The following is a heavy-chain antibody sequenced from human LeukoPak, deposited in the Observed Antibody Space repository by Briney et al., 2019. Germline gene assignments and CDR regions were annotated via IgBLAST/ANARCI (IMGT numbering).Heavy chain of an antibody. D-gene: IGHD1-26*01. CDR2: ISATNANT. Sequence: HGASVKVSCKASGGSFSSYAISWVRQAPGQGLEWMGWISATNANTNNEQNFQGRVTMTTDTSTSTAYMELRSLRSDDTAVYYCARGSGSYSFFDYWGQGTLVTVSS. CDR3: ARGSGSYSFFDY. V-gene: IGHV1-18*01. CDR1: GGSFSSYA. J-gene: IGHJ4*02.